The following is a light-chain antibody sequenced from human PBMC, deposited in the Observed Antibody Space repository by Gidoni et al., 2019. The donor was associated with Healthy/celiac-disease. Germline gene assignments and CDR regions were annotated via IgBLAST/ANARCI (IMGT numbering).Light chain of an antibody. CDR3: QQYGSSLRT. J-gene: IGKJ1*01. CDR1: QSVSSSY. CDR2: GAS. V-gene: IGKV3-20*01. Sequence: DIVLTQSPGTLSLSPGERATLSSRASQSVSSSYLAWYQQKPGQAPRLLIYGASSRATGIPDRFSGSGSGTDFTLTISRLEPEDFAVYYCQQYGSSLRTFGQGTKVEIK.